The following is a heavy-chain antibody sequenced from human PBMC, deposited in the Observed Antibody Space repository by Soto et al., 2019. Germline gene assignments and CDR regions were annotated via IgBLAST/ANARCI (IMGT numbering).Heavy chain of an antibody. CDR1: GSSITNSFY. Sequence: PSETLSLTCRVSGSSITNSFYWGWIRQSPEKGLEWIGSISPTGRTSYNPSLKSRVSISVDTSKNQFSLTLTSVTAADTAVYYCARDPANLALAVAYFDSWGQGTLVTVSS. CDR2: ISPTGRT. V-gene: IGHV4-38-2*02. J-gene: IGHJ4*02. D-gene: IGHD2-15*01. CDR3: ARDPANLALAVAYFDS.